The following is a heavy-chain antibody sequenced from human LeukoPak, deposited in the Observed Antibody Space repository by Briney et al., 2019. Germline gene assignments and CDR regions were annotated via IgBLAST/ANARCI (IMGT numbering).Heavy chain of an antibody. D-gene: IGHD3-16*02. J-gene: IGHJ4*02. CDR2: ISAYNGNT. V-gene: IGHV1-18*01. Sequence: GASVKVSCKASGYTFTSYGISWVRQAPGQGLEWMGWISAYNGNTNYAQKLQGRVTMTTDTSTSTAYMELRSLRSDDTAVYYCARDPLIRLGELSLKSKFDYWGQGTLVTVSS. CDR1: GYTFTSYG. CDR3: ARDPLIRLGELSLKSKFDY.